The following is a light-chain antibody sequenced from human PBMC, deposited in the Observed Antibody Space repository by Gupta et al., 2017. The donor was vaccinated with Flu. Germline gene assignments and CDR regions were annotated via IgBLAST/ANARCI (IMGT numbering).Light chain of an antibody. CDR1: SSNIGSNN. CDR3: AAWDDSLNGHYV. V-gene: IGLV1-44*01. Sequence: SISCSGSSSNIGSNNVNCYQQVPGTAPNLLIYVNSKRLSGGPDRFSGSKSGTSASLAISGLQSEEEADYYCAAWDDSLNGHYVFGTGTKVTAL. CDR2: VNS. J-gene: IGLJ1*01.